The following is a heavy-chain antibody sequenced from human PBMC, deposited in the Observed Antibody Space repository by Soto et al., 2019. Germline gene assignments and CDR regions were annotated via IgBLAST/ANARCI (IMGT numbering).Heavy chain of an antibody. D-gene: IGHD3-22*01. V-gene: IGHV3-30*18. CDR3: AKGGYYYDSSGYYYGPGRDAFDI. Sequence: GGSLRLSCAASGFTFSSYGMHWVRQAPGKGLEWVAVISYDGSNKYYADSVKGRFTISRDNSKNTLYLQMNSLRAEDTAVYYCAKGGYYYDSSGYYYGPGRDAFDIWGQGTMVTV. CDR2: ISYDGSNK. CDR1: GFTFSSYG. J-gene: IGHJ3*02.